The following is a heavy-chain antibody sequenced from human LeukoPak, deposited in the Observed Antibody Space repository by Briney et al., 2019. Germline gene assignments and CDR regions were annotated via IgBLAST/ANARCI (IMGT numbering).Heavy chain of an antibody. J-gene: IGHJ3*02. CDR3: ARQGVGQAVVTPSAFDI. CDR2: IYPGDSDT. CDR1: GYSFTSYW. D-gene: IGHD4-23*01. V-gene: IGHV5-51*01. Sequence: GESLKISCKGSGYSFTSYWIGWVRQMPGKGLEWMGIIYPGDSDTRYSPSFQGQVTISADKSISTAYLQWSSLKASDTAMYYCARQGVGQAVVTPSAFDIWGQGTMVTVSS.